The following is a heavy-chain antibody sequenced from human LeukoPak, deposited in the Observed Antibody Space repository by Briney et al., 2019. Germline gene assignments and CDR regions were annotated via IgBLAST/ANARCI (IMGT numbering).Heavy chain of an antibody. D-gene: IGHD3-3*01. J-gene: IGHJ4*02. CDR2: INPNSGGT. V-gene: IGHV1-2*02. Sequence: ASVTVSCTASGYTFTGYYMHWVRQAPGQGLEWMGWINPNSGGTNYAQKLQGRVTMTTDTSTSTAYMELRSLRSDDTAVYYCARDQVTIFGVVPPAGYWGQGTLVTVSS. CDR1: GYTFTGYY. CDR3: ARDQVTIFGVVPPAGY.